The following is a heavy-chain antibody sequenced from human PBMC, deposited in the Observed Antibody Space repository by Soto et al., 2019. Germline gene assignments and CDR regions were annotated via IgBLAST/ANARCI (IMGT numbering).Heavy chain of an antibody. J-gene: IGHJ5*02. V-gene: IGHV4-31*03. D-gene: IGHD3-22*01. CDR1: GGSISSGGYY. Sequence: SETLSLTCTVSGGSISSGGYYWSWIRQHPGKGLEWIGYIYYSGSTYYNPSLKSRVTISVDTSKNQFSLKLSSVTAADTAVYYCARGLHYYDSSGYYYQVPDWFDPWGQGTLVTVSS. CDR3: ARGLHYYDSSGYYYQVPDWFDP. CDR2: IYYSGST.